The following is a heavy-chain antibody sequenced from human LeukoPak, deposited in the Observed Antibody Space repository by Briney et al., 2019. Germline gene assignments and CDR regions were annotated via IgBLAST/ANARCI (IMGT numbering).Heavy chain of an antibody. CDR2: ISSSSSYI. V-gene: IGHV3-21*01. J-gene: IGHJ4*02. Sequence: GGSLRLSRAASGFTFSSYSMNWVRQAPGKGLEWVSSISSSSSYIYYADSVKGRFTISRDNAKNSLYLQMNSLRAEDTAVYYCASQYCGGDCYNYWGQGTLVTVSS. D-gene: IGHD2-21*02. CDR1: GFTFSSYS. CDR3: ASQYCGGDCYNY.